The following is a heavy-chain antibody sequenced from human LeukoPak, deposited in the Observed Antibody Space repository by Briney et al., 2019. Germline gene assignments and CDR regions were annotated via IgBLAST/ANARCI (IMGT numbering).Heavy chain of an antibody. J-gene: IGHJ4*02. CDR1: GFTFSSYA. D-gene: IGHD3-10*01. V-gene: IGHV3-30*04. Sequence: GGSLRLSCAASGFTFSSYAMHWVRQAPGKGLEWVAVISYDGSNKYYADSVKGRFTISRDNSKNTLYLQMNSLRAEDTAVYYCARDSHYPNWGQGTLVTVSS. CDR3: ARDSHYPN. CDR2: ISYDGSNK.